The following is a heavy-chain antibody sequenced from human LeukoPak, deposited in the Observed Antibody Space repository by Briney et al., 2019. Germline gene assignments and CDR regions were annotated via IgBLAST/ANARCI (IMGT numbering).Heavy chain of an antibody. CDR1: GFTFSNYW. CDR2: IYYSEST. CDR3: ARIPTVTFFDY. V-gene: IGHV4-39*07. D-gene: IGHD4-17*01. Sequence: GSLRLSCAASGFTFSNYWMSWVRQPPGKGLEWIGSIYYSESTYQNPSLKSRVTISVDTSKNQFSLKLSSVTAADTAVYYCARIPTVTFFDYWGQGTLVTVSS. J-gene: IGHJ4*02.